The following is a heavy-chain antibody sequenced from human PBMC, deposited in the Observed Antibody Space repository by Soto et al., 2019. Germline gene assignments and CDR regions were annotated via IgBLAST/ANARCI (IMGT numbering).Heavy chain of an antibody. CDR1: GYTFTSYG. J-gene: IGHJ4*02. D-gene: IGHD1-1*01. Sequence: QVQLVQSGAEVKKPGASVKVSCKASGYTFTSYGISWVRQAPGQGLEWMGWISAYNGNTNYAQKLQGRVTXSTDTXXSTAYMELRSLRSDDTAVYYCARRPKYNWNDGFDYWGQGTLVTVSS. CDR2: ISAYNGNT. CDR3: ARRPKYNWNDGFDY. V-gene: IGHV1-18*01.